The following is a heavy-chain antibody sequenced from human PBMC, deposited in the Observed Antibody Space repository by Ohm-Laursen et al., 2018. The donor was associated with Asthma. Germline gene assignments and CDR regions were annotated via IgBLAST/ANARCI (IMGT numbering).Heavy chain of an antibody. J-gene: IGHJ5*02. CDR3: ARGNPYCTNGVCEAYNWFDP. CDR2: INPNSGGT. D-gene: IGHD2-8*01. CDR1: GYTFTGYY. Sequence: ASVKVSCKASGYTFTGYYMHWVRQAPGQGLEWMGWINPNSGGTNYAQKFQGWVTMTRDTSISTAYMELSRLRSDDTAVYYCARGNPYCTNGVCEAYNWFDPWGQGTLVTVSS. V-gene: IGHV1-2*04.